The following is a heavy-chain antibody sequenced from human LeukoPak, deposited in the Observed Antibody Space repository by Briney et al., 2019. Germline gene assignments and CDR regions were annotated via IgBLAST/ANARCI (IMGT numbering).Heavy chain of an antibody. CDR3: ARDFTYDFWSGYGY. V-gene: IGHV4-59*01. D-gene: IGHD3-3*01. CDR1: GGSISSYY. CDR2: IYYSGST. Sequence: SETLSLTCTVSGGSISSYYWSWLRQPPGKGLEWIGYIYYSGSTNYNPSLKSRVTISVDTSKNQFSLKLTSVTAADTAVYYCARDFTYDFWSGYGYWGQGTLVTVSS. J-gene: IGHJ4*02.